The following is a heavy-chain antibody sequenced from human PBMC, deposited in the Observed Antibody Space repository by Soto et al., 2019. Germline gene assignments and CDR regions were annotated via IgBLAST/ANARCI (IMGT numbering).Heavy chain of an antibody. CDR3: GRDRRFGNGYNLGFDY. D-gene: IGHD1-1*01. CDR1: GFSFSSYS. Sequence: QVQLVESGGGVVQPGRSLRLSCAASGFSFSSYSMHWVRQAPGKGLEWVAVVSFDGSNKYYANSVKDRFTVSRDNYKNTMYVQMNSLKPEDTAVYYCGRDRRFGNGYNLGFDYWGQGTLVTVSS. J-gene: IGHJ4*02. V-gene: IGHV3-30-3*01. CDR2: VSFDGSNK.